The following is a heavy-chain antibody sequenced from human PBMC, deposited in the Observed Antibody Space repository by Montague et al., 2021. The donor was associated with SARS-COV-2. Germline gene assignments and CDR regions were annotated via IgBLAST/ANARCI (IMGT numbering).Heavy chain of an antibody. D-gene: IGHD2-2*01. Sequence: SETLSLTCAVYGGSFSGYYWSWIRQPPRPGMEWVAEISNSGSTSYNPYLTRRVTISVATSKNQFSLTPSSATAADTALSYCARVTYRLLFVPRYYGMDVWGQGTMVTVSS. CDR3: ARVTYRLLFVPRYYGMDV. CDR2: ISNSGST. V-gene: IGHV4-34*01. CDR1: GGSFSGYY. J-gene: IGHJ6*02.